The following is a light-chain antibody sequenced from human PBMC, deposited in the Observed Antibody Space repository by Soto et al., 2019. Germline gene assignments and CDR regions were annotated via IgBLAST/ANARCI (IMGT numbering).Light chain of an antibody. Sequence: EIVLTQSPATLSFYPGERATLPCRASQSITRYLAWYQQKPGQAPRLLLSDASNRATGIPARFSGSGSGTDFTLTISSLEPDDFAFYYYQTSSSLQYTFGQGTKLEIK. CDR1: QSITRY. V-gene: IGKV3-11*01. CDR2: DAS. CDR3: QTSSSLQYT. J-gene: IGKJ2*01.